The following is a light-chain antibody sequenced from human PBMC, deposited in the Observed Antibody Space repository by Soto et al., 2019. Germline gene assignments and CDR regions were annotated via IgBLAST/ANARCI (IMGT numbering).Light chain of an antibody. CDR1: QSVSSY. V-gene: IGKV3-11*01. J-gene: IGKJ1*01. CDR3: QQRGNWPWT. Sequence: EIVLTQSPATLSLSPGERAILSCRASQSVSSYLAWYQQKPGQAPRLLIYDASNRATGIPARFSGSGSGTDFTLTVSSLEPEDFAVYYCQQRGNWPWTFGQGTKVDI. CDR2: DAS.